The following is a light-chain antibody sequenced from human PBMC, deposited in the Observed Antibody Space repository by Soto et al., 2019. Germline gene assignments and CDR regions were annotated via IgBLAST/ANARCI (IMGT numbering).Light chain of an antibody. V-gene: IGLV2-23*01. CDR3: SSYAGRVV. Sequence: QSALTQPASVSGSPGQSITISCTGTSSDVGSYNLVSWYQQYPGKAPKLMIYEGTNRPSGVSNRFSGSKSGNTASLTISGLEEEDEAHYYCSSYAGRVVFGGGTKLTVL. CDR2: EGT. J-gene: IGLJ2*01. CDR1: SSDVGSYNL.